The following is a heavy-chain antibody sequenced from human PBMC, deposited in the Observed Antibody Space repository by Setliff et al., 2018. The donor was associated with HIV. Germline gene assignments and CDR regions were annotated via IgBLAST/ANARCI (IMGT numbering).Heavy chain of an antibody. D-gene: IGHD2-15*01. V-gene: IGHV3-48*04. CDR3: ARDATRGGDMDV. Sequence: GGSLRLSCEASGFPLYTYDMNWVRQAPGKGLEWVSYISSSGSTIYYADSMKGRFTISRDNAKNSLYLQMNSLRAEDTAVYYCARDATRGGDMDVWAKGTTVTVSS. CDR1: GFPLYTYD. CDR2: ISSSGSTI. J-gene: IGHJ6*03.